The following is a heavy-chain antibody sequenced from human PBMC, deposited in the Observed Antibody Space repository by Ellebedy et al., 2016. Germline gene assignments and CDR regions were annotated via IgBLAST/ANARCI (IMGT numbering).Heavy chain of an antibody. V-gene: IGHV1-2*02. D-gene: IGHD1-7*01. CDR3: ARWGLELQHRTNADY. CDR1: GYTFNDYH. J-gene: IGHJ4*02. CDR2: IYPKTGVT. Sequence: ASVKVSXKASGYTFNDYHMHWVRQAPGQGLEWMGWIYPKTGVTKYADNFQGRVTITRDSSITTAYLEFSSLTFDDTAVYYCARWGLELQHRTNADYWGQGTLVTVSS.